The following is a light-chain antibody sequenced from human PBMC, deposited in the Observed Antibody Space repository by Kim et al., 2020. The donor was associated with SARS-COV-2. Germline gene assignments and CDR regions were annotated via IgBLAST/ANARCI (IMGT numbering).Light chain of an antibody. J-gene: IGLJ2*01. CDR3: NSRDSSGNPNVV. Sequence: LGQTVRITCQGDSLRSYYASWYQQKPGQAPVLVIYGKNNRPSGIPHRFSGSSSGNTASLTITGAQAEDEADYYCNSRDSSGNPNVVFGGGTQLTVL. V-gene: IGLV3-19*01. CDR2: GKN. CDR1: SLRSYY.